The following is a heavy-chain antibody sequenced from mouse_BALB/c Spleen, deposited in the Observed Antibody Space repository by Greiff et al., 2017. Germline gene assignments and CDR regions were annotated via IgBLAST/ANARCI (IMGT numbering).Heavy chain of an antibody. CDR2: ISSGSSTI. Sequence: DVMLVESGGGLVQPGGSRKLSCAASGFTFSSFGMHWVRQAPEKGLEWVAYISSGSSTIYYADTVKGRFTISRDNPKNTLFLQMTSLRSEDTAMYYCTYGNYYFDYWGQCTTLTVSS. D-gene: IGHD2-1*01. J-gene: IGHJ2*01. CDR3: TYGNYYFDY. CDR1: GFTFSSFG. V-gene: IGHV5-17*02.